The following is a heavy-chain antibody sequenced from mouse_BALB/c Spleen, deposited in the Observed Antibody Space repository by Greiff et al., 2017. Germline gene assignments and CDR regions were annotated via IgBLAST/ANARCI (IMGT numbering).Heavy chain of an antibody. CDR2: IWSGGST. V-gene: IGHV2-2*02. CDR3: ARGGDYRYYYAMDY. D-gene: IGHD2-4*01. CDR1: GFSLTSYG. J-gene: IGHJ4*01. Sequence: QVQLKESGPGLVQPSQSLSITCTVSGFSLTSYGVHWVRQSPGKGLEWLGVIWSGGSTDYNAAFISRLSISKDNSKSQVFFKMNSLQANDTAIYYCARGGDYRYYYAMDYWGQGTSVTVSS.